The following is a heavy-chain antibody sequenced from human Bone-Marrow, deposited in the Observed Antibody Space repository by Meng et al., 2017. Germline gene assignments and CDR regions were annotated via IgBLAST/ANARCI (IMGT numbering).Heavy chain of an antibody. V-gene: IGHV3-20*04. CDR1: GFTFDDYG. CDR3: ASKGTSSSYDY. CDR2: INWNGGST. D-gene: IGHD6-13*01. Sequence: GESLKISCAASGFTFDDYGMSWVRQAPGKGLEWVSGINWNGGSTGYADSVKGRFTISRDNAKNSLYLQMNSLRAEDTALYYCASKGTSSSYDYWGQGTLVTVSS. J-gene: IGHJ4*02.